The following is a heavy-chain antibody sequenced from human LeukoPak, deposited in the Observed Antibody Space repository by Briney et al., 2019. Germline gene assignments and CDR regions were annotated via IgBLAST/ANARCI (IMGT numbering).Heavy chain of an antibody. CDR3: ARSIAVGGIQNHHYYYGMDV. Sequence: GESLKISCKDSGYSFTSYWIAWVRQMPGKGLEWMGIIYPGDSDTRYSPSFQGQVTISADKSISTAYLQWSSLKASDTAMYYCARSIAVGGIQNHHYYYGMDVWGQGTTVTVSS. J-gene: IGHJ6*02. V-gene: IGHV5-51*01. CDR1: GYSFTSYW. CDR2: IYPGDSDT. D-gene: IGHD6-19*01.